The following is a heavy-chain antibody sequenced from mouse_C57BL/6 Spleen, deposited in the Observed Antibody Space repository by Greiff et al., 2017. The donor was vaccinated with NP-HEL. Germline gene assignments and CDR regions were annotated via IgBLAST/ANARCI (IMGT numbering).Heavy chain of an antibody. CDR2: INPSNGGT. D-gene: IGHD1-1*01. J-gene: IGHJ3*01. CDR3: AREGGYYGSLFAY. Sequence: VQLQQSGTELVKPGASVKLSCKASGYTFTSYWMHWVKQRPGQGLEWIGNINPSNGGTNYNEKFKSKATLTVDKSSSTAYMQLSSLTSEDSAVYYCAREGGYYGSLFAYWGQGTLVTVSA. V-gene: IGHV1-53*01. CDR1: GYTFTSYW.